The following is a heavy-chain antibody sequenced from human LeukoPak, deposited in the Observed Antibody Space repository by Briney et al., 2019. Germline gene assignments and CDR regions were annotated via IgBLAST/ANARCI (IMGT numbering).Heavy chain of an antibody. V-gene: IGHV4-61*02. CDR3: AREVVVPAAIGGNWFDP. J-gene: IGHJ5*02. D-gene: IGHD2-2*02. Sequence: PSQTLSLTCTVSGGSISSGSYYWSWIRQPAGKGLEWIGRIYTSGSTNYNPSLKSRVTISVDTSKNQFSLKLSSVTAADTAAYYCAREVVVPAAIGGNWFDPWGQGTLVTVSS. CDR2: IYTSGST. CDR1: GGSISSGSYY.